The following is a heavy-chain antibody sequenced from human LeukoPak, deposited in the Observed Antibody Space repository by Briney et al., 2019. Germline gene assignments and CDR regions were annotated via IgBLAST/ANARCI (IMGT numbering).Heavy chain of an antibody. V-gene: IGHV4-61*05. CDR1: GGSINISNYY. CDR2: IYYSGST. CDR3: ARAEDYFDY. Sequence: SETLSLTCIVSGGSINISNYYWGWIRQPPGRGLEWIGYIYYSGSTNYNPSLKSRVTISVDTSKNQFSLKLSSVTAADTAVYYCARAEDYFDYWGQGTLVTVSS. J-gene: IGHJ4*02.